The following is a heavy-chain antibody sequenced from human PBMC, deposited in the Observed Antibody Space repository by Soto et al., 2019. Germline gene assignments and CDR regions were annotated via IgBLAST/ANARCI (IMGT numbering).Heavy chain of an antibody. CDR1: GYTFTSYY. CDR3: ASDTNTYYDFWSGRRGGGYYYYMDV. J-gene: IGHJ6*03. Sequence: ASVKVSCKASGYTFTSYYMHWVRQAPGQGREWMGIINPSGGSTSYAQKFQGRVTMTRDTSTSTVYMELSSLRSEDTAVDYCASDTNTYYDFWSGRRGGGYYYYMDVWGKGTTVTV. V-gene: IGHV1-46*03. D-gene: IGHD3-3*01. CDR2: INPSGGST.